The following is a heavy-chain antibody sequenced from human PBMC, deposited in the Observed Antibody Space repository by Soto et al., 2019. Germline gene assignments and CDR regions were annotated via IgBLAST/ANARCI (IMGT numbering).Heavy chain of an antibody. CDR2: ISARNGDT. D-gene: IGHD1-1*01. J-gene: IGHJ4*02. V-gene: IGHV1-18*01. CDR3: ARGRYGDY. CDR1: GYTITSYG. Sequence: QVHLVQSGAEVKKPGASVKVSCKGSGYTITSYGITWVRQAPGQGLEWMGWISARNGDTDYAQKLQGRVTVTRDTSTSTAYMELRSLRSDDTAVYYCARGRYGDYWGQGALVTASS.